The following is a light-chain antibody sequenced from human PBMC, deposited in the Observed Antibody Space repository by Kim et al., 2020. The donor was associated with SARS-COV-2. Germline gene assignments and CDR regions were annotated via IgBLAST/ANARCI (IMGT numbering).Light chain of an antibody. Sequence: AMGQTVRITCQGDCLRSYSASWYQQKPGQAPVVVMYGKNNRPSGIPDRFSGSSSGNTASLTITGAQAEDEADYYCNSRDSGGYHLLFGGGTQLTVL. CDR1: CLRSYS. CDR2: GKN. CDR3: NSRDSGGYHLL. V-gene: IGLV3-19*01. J-gene: IGLJ2*01.